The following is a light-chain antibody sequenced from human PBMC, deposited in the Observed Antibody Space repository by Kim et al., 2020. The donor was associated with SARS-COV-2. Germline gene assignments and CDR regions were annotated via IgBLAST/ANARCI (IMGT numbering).Light chain of an antibody. J-gene: IGLJ3*02. CDR3: QVWDSSTGV. Sequence: YELTQPLSVSVALGQTARITCGGNNIGSKNVHWYQQKPGQAPVLVIYRDSNRPSGIPERFSGSNSGNKATLTISRAQAGDEADYYCQVWDSSTGVFGGGTQLNVL. V-gene: IGLV3-9*01. CDR1: NIGSKN. CDR2: RDS.